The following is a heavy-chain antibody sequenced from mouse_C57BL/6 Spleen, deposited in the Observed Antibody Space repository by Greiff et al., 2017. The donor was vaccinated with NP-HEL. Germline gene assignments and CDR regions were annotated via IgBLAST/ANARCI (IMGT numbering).Heavy chain of an antibody. CDR3: ARSDGNSAWFAY. Sequence: QVQLQQPGAELVRPGTSVKLSCKASGYTFTSYWMHWVKQRPGQGLEWIGVIDPSDSYTNYNQKFKGKATLTVDTSSSTAYMQLSSLTSEDSAVYYCARSDGNSAWFAYWGQGTLVTVSA. D-gene: IGHD2-1*01. J-gene: IGHJ3*01. CDR2: IDPSDSYT. CDR1: GYTFTSYW. V-gene: IGHV1-59*01.